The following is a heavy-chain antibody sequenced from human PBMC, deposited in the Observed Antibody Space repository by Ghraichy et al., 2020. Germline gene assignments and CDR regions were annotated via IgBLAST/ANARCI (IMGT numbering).Heavy chain of an antibody. D-gene: IGHD4-23*01. V-gene: IGHV4-61*01. Sequence: SETLSLTCTVSGGSVSSSSYYWNWIRLPPGKGLEWIGFVYHSGSTNYNPSLRSRVTMSVDTSKNQFSLKLSSVTAADTAVYYCARALWGYGGNSLDYWGQGALVTVSS. J-gene: IGHJ4*02. CDR3: ARALWGYGGNSLDY. CDR1: GGSVSSSSYY. CDR2: VYHSGST.